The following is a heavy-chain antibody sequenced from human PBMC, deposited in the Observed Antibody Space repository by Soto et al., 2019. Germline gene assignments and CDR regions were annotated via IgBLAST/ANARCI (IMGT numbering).Heavy chain of an antibody. CDR3: ARVTTYFYYGMDV. D-gene: IGHD4-17*01. CDR1: GYSFTSYW. Sequence: GESLKISFKGSGYSFTSYWIGRVRQMPGKGLEWMEIIYPGESDTRYSPSFQGQVTISADKSISTAYLQWSSLKASDPAMYYCARVTTYFYYGMDVWGQGTTVTVS. V-gene: IGHV5-51*01. CDR2: IYPGESDT. J-gene: IGHJ6*02.